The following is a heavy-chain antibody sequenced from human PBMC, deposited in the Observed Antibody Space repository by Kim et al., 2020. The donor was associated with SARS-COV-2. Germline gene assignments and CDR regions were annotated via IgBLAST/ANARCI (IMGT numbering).Heavy chain of an antibody. CDR3: ASGNSLGHRGFYYGMDV. Sequence: ASVKVSCKASGYTFTGYYMHWVRQAPGQGLEWMGWINPNSGGTNYAQKFQGRVTMTRDTSISTAYMELSRLRSDDTAVYYCASGNSLGHRGFYYGMDVWGQGTTGTVSS. D-gene: IGHD1-7*01. CDR2: INPNSGGT. J-gene: IGHJ6*02. V-gene: IGHV1-2*02. CDR1: GYTFTGYY.